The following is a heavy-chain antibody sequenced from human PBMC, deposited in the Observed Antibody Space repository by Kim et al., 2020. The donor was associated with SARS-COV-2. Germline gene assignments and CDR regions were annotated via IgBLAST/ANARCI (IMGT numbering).Heavy chain of an antibody. J-gene: IGHJ4*02. V-gene: IGHV4-34*01. Sequence: SETLSLTCAVYGGSFSVYYWSWIRQPPGKGLEWIGEINHSGSTNYNPSLKSRVTISVDTSKNQFSLKLSSVTAADTAVYYCARGWDSAVVVIRKNICFDYWGQGTLVTVSS. CDR3: ARGWDSAVVVIRKNICFDY. CDR2: INHSGST. CDR1: GGSFSVYY. D-gene: IGHD3-22*01.